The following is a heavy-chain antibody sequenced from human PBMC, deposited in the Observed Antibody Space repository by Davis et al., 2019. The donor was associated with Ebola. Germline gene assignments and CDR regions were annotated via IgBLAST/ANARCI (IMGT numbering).Heavy chain of an antibody. D-gene: IGHD2-15*01. V-gene: IGHV3-30*02. J-gene: IGHJ5*02. CDR3: ARGNRFCSGDICANWFDP. CDR1: GFTFSSYG. Sequence: GESLKISCAASGFTFSSYGMHWVRQAPGKGLEWVTFIQYDGGDEYYGDSVKGRFTIFRDNSKNTLYLQMNTLRAEDTAVYYCARGNRFCSGDICANWFDPWGQGTLVTVSS. CDR2: IQYDGGDE.